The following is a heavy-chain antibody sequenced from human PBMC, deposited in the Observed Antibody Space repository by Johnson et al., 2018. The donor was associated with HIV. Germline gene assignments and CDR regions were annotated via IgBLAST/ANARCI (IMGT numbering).Heavy chain of an antibody. J-gene: IGHJ3*02. D-gene: IGHD6-6*01. CDR2: ISWNSGSI. CDR3: ASLSSSGAFDI. CDR1: GFTFHEYA. V-gene: IGHV3-9*01. Sequence: VQLVESGGGLVQPGRSLRLACAASGFTFHEYAMHWVRQTPGKGLEWVSGISWNSGSIAYADSVKGRFTISRDNAKDSLYLQMNSLRAEDTAVYYCASLSSSGAFDIWGQGTMVTVSS.